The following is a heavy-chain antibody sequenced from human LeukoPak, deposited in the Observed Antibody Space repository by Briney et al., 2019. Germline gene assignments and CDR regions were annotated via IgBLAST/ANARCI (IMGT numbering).Heavy chain of an antibody. CDR2: ISGSGGST. CDR3: AKAARGWPYFDY. V-gene: IGHV3-23*01. CDR1: GYTFSSYD. Sequence: GGSLRLSCAASGYTFSSYDMSWVRQAPGKGLEWVSAISGSGGSTYYADSVKGRFTISRDNSKNTLYLQMNSLRAEDTAVYYCAKAARGWPYFDYWGQGTLVTVSS. D-gene: IGHD6-19*01. J-gene: IGHJ4*02.